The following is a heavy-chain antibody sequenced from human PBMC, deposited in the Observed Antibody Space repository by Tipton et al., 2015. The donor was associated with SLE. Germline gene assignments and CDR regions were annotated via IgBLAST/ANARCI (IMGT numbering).Heavy chain of an antibody. CDR2: IYSGGST. V-gene: IGHV3-53*05. Sequence: SLRLSCAASGFTVSSNYMSWARQAPGKGLEWVSVIYSGGSTYYADSVKGRFTISRDNSKNTLYLQMNSLRAEDTAVYYCARVARYSYGMDVWGQGTTVTVSS. CDR1: GFTVSSNY. CDR3: ARVARYSYGMDV. J-gene: IGHJ6*02.